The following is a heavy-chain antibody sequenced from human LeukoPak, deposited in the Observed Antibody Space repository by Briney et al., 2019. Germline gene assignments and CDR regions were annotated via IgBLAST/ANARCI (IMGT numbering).Heavy chain of an antibody. J-gene: IGHJ4*02. CDR1: GFTFSSYA. CDR3: ATTLHSGYYDLY. D-gene: IGHD3-22*01. Sequence: GGSLRLSCAASGFTFSSYAMNWVRQAPGKGLEWVSGIGGSGAGTYYAVSVKGRFTISRDNSKNTLYLQMNSLRAEDTAVYYCATTLHSGYYDLYWGQGTLVTVSS. V-gene: IGHV3-23*01. CDR2: IGGSGAGT.